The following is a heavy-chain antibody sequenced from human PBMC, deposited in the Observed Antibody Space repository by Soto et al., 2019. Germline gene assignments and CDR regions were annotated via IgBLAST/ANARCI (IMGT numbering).Heavy chain of an antibody. V-gene: IGHV3-23*01. Sequence: GGSLRLSCVASGFTFSSYAMSWVRQAPGKGLEWVSAISGSGGSTYYADSVKGRFTISRDNSKNTLYLQMNSLRAEDTAVYYCAKEPVVVPAANWFDPWGQGTLVTVSS. D-gene: IGHD2-2*01. J-gene: IGHJ5*02. CDR2: ISGSGGST. CDR3: AKEPVVVPAANWFDP. CDR1: GFTFSSYA.